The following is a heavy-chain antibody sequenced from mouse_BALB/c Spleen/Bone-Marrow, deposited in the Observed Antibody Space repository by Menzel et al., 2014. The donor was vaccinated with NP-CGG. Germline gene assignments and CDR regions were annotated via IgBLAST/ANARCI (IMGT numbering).Heavy chain of an antibody. CDR1: GYAFTNYL. CDR3: ARGTTVYYFYY. V-gene: IGHV1-54*01. J-gene: IGHJ2*01. CDR2: IYPGSGGT. D-gene: IGHD1-1*01. Sequence: VQLQQSGAELVRPGTSVKVSCKASGYAFTNYLIEWVKQRPGQGLEWIGVIYPGSGGTNYNEKFRDKATLTADKSSSTAYMQLSSLTSDDSAVYFCARGTTVYYFYYWGQGTTLTASS.